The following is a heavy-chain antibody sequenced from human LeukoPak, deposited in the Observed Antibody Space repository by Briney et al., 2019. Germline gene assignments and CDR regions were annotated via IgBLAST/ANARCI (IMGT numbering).Heavy chain of an antibody. Sequence: ASVKVSCKASGYTFTGYYMHWVRQAPGQGLEWMGWINPNSGGTNYAQKFQGRVTMTRDTSISTAYMELSRLRSDDTAVYYCARMDTAMAELYDYWGQGTLVTVSS. CDR3: ARMDTAMAELYDY. V-gene: IGHV1-2*02. CDR2: INPNSGGT. CDR1: GYTFTGYY. J-gene: IGHJ4*02. D-gene: IGHD5-18*01.